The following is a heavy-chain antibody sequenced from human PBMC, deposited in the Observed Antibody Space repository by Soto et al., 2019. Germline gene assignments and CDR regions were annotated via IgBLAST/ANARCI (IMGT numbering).Heavy chain of an antibody. V-gene: IGHV3-64D*06. Sequence: PGGSLSLSCSASGFTFSTYAMHWVRQAPGKGLAYVSVISSDGGSTYYADSVKGRFTISRDNSNNTLDLQMSSLRAEDTAVYYCVKDEYCGSTSCHGYFQHWGQGTLVTVS. D-gene: IGHD2-2*01. CDR3: VKDEYCGSTSCHGYFQH. J-gene: IGHJ1*01. CDR2: ISSDGGST. CDR1: GFTFSTYA.